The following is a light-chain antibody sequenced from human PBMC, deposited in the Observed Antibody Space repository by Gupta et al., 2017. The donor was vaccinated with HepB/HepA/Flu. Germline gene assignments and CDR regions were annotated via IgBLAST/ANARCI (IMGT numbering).Light chain of an antibody. CDR1: QSITTY. CDR3: QQSYSLPPT. J-gene: IGKJ4*01. Sequence: DIQVSQSPSSLSASVGDRVTITCRASQSITTYLNWYQQIPGKAPKLLIYAASTLQSGVPSRFSGSGSGKDFTLTSSSLQPEDFATYYCQQSYSLPPTFGGGTKVEI. CDR2: AAS. V-gene: IGKV1-39*01.